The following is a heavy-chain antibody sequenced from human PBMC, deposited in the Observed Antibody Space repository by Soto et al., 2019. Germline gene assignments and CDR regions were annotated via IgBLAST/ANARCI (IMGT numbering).Heavy chain of an antibody. CDR2: ISYDGSNK. V-gene: IGHV3-30-3*01. CDR1: GFTFSSYA. Sequence: GGSLRLSCAASGFTFSSYAMHWVRQAPGKGLEWVAVISYDGSNKYYADSVKGRFTISRDNSKNTLDLQMNSLRAEDTAVYYCARDRGYSGYDGSDCWGQGTLVTV. D-gene: IGHD5-12*01. J-gene: IGHJ4*02. CDR3: ARDRGYSGYDGSDC.